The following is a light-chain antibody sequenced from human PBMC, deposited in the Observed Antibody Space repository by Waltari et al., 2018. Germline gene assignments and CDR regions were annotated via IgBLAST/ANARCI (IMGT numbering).Light chain of an antibody. V-gene: IGKV1-9*01. J-gene: IGKJ3*01. Sequence: DIQMSQSPSSLSASVGNRVTITCRASQDISSYLNWYQEKPGKAPKLLIFYTTTLASGVPSRVSGSGSGTEFTLTISSLQPEYFATYYCQQGDTYPFTFGPGTKLDIK. CDR3: QQGDTYPFT. CDR2: YTT. CDR1: QDISSY.